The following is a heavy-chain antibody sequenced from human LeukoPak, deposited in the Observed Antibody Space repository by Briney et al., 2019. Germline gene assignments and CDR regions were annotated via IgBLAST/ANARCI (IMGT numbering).Heavy chain of an antibody. V-gene: IGHV3-30*03. Sequence: GGSLRLSCAASGFTFTSYGMHWVRQAPGKGLEWMALITYDGYYKYYSDSVKGRFTISSDTSKNTMYLQMNSLRAEDTAVYYCARDLSPVVRASPMGYWGQGTLVTVSS. CDR3: ARDLSPVVRASPMGY. CDR2: ITYDGYYK. D-gene: IGHD3-10*01. CDR1: GFTFTSYG. J-gene: IGHJ4*02.